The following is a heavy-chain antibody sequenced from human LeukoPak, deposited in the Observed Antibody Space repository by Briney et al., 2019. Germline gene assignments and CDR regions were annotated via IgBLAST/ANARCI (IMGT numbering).Heavy chain of an antibody. CDR2: IYSGGKT. J-gene: IGHJ4*02. Sequence: GGSLRLSCAASDFTVGSNYMTWVRQAPGKGLEWVSVIYSGGKTFYADSVKGRFTISRDDSKNTLYLQMNSLGAEDTAIYYCARDGDDTTNWWGQGTLVTVSS. CDR1: DFTVGSNY. D-gene: IGHD2-8*01. CDR3: ARDGDDTTNW. V-gene: IGHV3-53*01.